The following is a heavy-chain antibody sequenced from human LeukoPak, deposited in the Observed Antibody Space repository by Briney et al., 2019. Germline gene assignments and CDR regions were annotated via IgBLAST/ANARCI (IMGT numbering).Heavy chain of an antibody. CDR2: ISHSSGTT. J-gene: IGHJ3*02. CDR1: GFTFSSYS. D-gene: IGHD2/OR15-2a*01. CDR3: ARTFDAFDI. V-gene: IGHV3-48*04. Sequence: GGSLRLSCAASGFTFSSYSMNWVRQAPGKGLEWVSYISHSSGTTTYADSVKGRFTISRDNAKNSLYLQMNSLRAEDTALYYCARTFDAFDIWGQGTMVTVSS.